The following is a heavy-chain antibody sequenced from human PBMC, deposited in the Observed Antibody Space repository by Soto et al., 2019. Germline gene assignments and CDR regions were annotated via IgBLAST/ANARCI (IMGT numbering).Heavy chain of an antibody. CDR2: INPIGGST. CDR3: ARVAAGGAFDI. J-gene: IGHJ3*02. CDR1: GYTFTTYY. D-gene: IGHD3-16*01. Sequence: ASVKVSCKASGYTFTTYYMHWVRQAPGQGLEWMGIINPIGGSTTYTQRFQGRVTMTRDTSTSTVYMELSSLRSEDTAIYYCARVAAGGAFDIWGQGTMVTVS. V-gene: IGHV1-46*01.